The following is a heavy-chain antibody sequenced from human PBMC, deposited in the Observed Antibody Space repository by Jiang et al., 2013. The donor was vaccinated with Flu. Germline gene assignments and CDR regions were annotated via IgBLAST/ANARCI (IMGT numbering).Heavy chain of an antibody. CDR2: IRSKAYGGTT. Sequence: QLVESGGGFAQTGRSLRLSCTTSGFTFGDYAVTWVRQAPGKGLDWVALIRSKAYGGTTEYAASVKGRFSISRDDSKSIAYLQMNSLEIEDTGVYYCSRAEEFCRGGNCYPKWFDPWGQGTPVTVSS. J-gene: IGHJ5*02. CDR3: SRAEEFCRGGNCYPKWFDP. V-gene: IGHV3-49*04. CDR1: GFTFGDYA. D-gene: IGHD2-15*01.